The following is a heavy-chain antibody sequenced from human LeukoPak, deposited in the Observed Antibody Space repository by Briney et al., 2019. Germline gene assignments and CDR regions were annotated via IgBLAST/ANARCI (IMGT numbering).Heavy chain of an antibody. V-gene: IGHV4-59*08. CDR1: GGSISSYY. Sequence: SETLSLTCTVSGGSISSYYWSWIRQPPGKGLEWIGYIYYSGSTNYNPSLKSRVTISVDTSKNQFSLKLCSVTAADTAVYYCARLGSQLSEYYYGMDVWGQGTTVTVSS. CDR3: ARLGSQLSEYYYGMDV. D-gene: IGHD1-1*01. J-gene: IGHJ6*02. CDR2: IYYSGST.